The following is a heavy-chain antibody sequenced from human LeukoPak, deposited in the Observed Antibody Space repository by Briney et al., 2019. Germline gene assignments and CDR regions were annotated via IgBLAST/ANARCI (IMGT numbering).Heavy chain of an antibody. Sequence: ASVKVSCKASGYTFTSYYMHWVRQAPGQGLEWMGIINPSGGSTSYAQKFQGRVTMTRDMSTSTVYMELSSLRSEDTAVYYCARVLLSGYSYGYNDYWGQGTLVTVSS. V-gene: IGHV1-46*01. CDR2: INPSGGST. CDR1: GYTFTSYY. D-gene: IGHD5-18*01. CDR3: ARVLLSGYSYGYNDY. J-gene: IGHJ4*02.